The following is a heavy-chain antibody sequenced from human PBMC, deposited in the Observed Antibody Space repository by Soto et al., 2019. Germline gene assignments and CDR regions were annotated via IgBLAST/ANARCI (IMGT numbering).Heavy chain of an antibody. V-gene: IGHV1-69*01. CDR2: IIPIFGTA. CDR1: GGTFSSYS. J-gene: IGHJ2*01. D-gene: IGHD3-16*01. CDR3: ARPFQSWPGGWYVEL. Sequence: QVQLVQSGAEVKKPGSSVKVSCKASGGTFSSYSINWVRQAPGQGLEWLGGIIPIFGTANYAQKFQGRVTLPADESTSTAHMELSSLRNEDTAVYYLARPFQSWPGGWYVELWGRGTLVTVSS.